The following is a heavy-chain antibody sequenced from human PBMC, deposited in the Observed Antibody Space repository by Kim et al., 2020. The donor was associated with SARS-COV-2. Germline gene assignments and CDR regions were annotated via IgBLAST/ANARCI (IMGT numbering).Heavy chain of an antibody. J-gene: IGHJ4*02. D-gene: IGHD3-22*01. CDR2: MNPNSGNT. CDR3: ARGRHYYDSSGYYYSHADFDY. Sequence: ASVKVSCKASGYTFTSYDINWVRQATGQGLEWMGWMNPNSGNTGYAQKFQGRVTMTRNTSISTAYMELSSLRSEDTAVYYCARGRHYYDSSGYYYSHADFDYWGQGTLVTVSS. V-gene: IGHV1-8*01. CDR1: GYTFTSYD.